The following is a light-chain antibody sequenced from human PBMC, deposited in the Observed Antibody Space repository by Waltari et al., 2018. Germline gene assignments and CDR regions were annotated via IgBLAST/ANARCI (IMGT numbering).Light chain of an antibody. CDR3: AAWDDSHYV. Sequence: QSVLTQPPSASETPGQRVIISCSGRSSNLGRKCLYWSQQLPGTAPKLLISWNNQRPSGVPDRFSGSKSGTSASLAISGLRSEDEAVYYCAAWDDSHYVFGTGTKVTVL. CDR1: SSNLGRKC. CDR2: WNN. J-gene: IGLJ1*01. V-gene: IGLV1-47*01.